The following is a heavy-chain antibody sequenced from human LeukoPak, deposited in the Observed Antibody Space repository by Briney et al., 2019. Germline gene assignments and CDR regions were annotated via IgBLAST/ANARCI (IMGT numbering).Heavy chain of an antibody. J-gene: IGHJ4*02. CDR3: AREGQLWRHFDY. Sequence: PAGSLRLSCAASGFTFSSYEMNWVSQAPGKGLEWVSYISSSGSTICYADSAKGRFTISRDNAKNSLYLQMNSLRAEDTAVYYCAREGQLWRHFDYWGQGTLVTVSS. V-gene: IGHV3-48*03. CDR1: GFTFSSYE. CDR2: ISSSGSTI. D-gene: IGHD5-18*01.